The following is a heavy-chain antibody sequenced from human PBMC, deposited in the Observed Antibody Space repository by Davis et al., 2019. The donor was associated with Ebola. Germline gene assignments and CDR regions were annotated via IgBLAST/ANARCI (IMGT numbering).Heavy chain of an antibody. Sequence: PGGSLRLSCAASGFTFSSYAMSWVRQAPGKGLEWVSAISGSGGSTYYADSVKGRFTISRDNAKNSLYLQMNSLRAEDTAVYYCAREGLLWFGELLALSYGMDVWGKGTTVTVSS. V-gene: IGHV3-23*01. CDR2: ISGSGGST. CDR3: AREGLLWFGELLALSYGMDV. CDR1: GFTFSSYA. D-gene: IGHD3-10*01. J-gene: IGHJ6*04.